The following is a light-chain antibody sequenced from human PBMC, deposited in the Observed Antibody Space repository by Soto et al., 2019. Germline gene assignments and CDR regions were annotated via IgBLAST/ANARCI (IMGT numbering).Light chain of an antibody. CDR3: QHFGGSSWT. CDR1: ESIANSY. V-gene: IGKV3-20*01. CDR2: GVS. Sequence: EIVLTQSPGTLSLSPGERVTLSCRASESIANSYLAWYQQNPGQAPRLLIYGVSNRATGIPHRFSRSGSGTDVTLTISRLEPEDFAVYYWQHFGGSSWTFGQGTKVEIK. J-gene: IGKJ1*01.